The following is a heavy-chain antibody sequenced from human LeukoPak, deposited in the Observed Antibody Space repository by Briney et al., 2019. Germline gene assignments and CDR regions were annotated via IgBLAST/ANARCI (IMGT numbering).Heavy chain of an antibody. J-gene: IGHJ4*02. CDR2: ISSSSSYI. Sequence: GGSLRLSCAASGFTFSSYSMNWVRQAPGKGLEWVSSISSSSSYIYYADSVKGRFTISRDNAKNSLYPQMNSLRAEDTAVCYCAGGVGYCSSTSCRTLTYWGQGTLVTVSS. CDR3: AGGVGYCSSTSCRTLTY. D-gene: IGHD2-2*01. CDR1: GFTFSSYS. V-gene: IGHV3-21*01.